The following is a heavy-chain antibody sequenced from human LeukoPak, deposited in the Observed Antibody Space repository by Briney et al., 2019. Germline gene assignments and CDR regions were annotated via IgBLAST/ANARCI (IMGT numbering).Heavy chain of an antibody. CDR2: IKSKRDGGSM. V-gene: IGHV3-15*01. J-gene: IGHJ4*02. CDR1: GFTFSIAW. D-gene: IGHD6-25*01. CDR3: TTVGSAWNFDY. Sequence: GGSLRLSCAASGFTFSIAWMTWVRQAPGKGLEWVGRIKSKRDGGSMDYAAPVKGRFTISKDDSKDMLYLQMNSLKIEDAAVYYCTTVGSAWNFDYWGQGTLVTVSS.